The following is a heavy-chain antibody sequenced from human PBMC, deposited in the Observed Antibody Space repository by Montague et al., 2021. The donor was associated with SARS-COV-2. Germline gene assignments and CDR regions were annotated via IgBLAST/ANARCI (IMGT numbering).Heavy chain of an antibody. CDR1: GFTFGDYA. J-gene: IGHJ6*02. Sequence: SLRLSWAASGFTFGDYALRWVRQAPGKGLEWVSAISWNSGYIDYAGSVKGRFTISRDNDKNSLYLEMNSLSAEDTALYYCAKGAAKTFYYNGMDVWGQGTTVTVSS. V-gene: IGHV3-9*01. CDR3: AKGAAKTFYYNGMDV. CDR2: ISWNSGYI. D-gene: IGHD6-25*01.